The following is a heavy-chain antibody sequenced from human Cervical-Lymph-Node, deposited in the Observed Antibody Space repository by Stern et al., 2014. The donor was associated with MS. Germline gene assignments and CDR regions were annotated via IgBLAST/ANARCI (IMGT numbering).Heavy chain of an antibody. Sequence: QLVQSGAEVKKPGDSLKISCKGSGYLFANYWIGWGRQMPGKGLEWTGIISPGDSETRYNPSFPGQVTTSADKSISTAYLQWSSLREADTAIYYCARKDSSGYYSQIDNWGQGTLVTVSS. V-gene: IGHV5-51*01. D-gene: IGHD3-22*01. CDR2: ISPGDSET. J-gene: IGHJ4*02. CDR3: ARKDSSGYYSQIDN. CDR1: GYLFANYW.